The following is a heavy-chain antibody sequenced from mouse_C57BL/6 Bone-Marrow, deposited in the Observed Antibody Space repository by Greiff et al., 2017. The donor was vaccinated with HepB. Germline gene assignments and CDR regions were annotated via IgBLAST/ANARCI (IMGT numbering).Heavy chain of an antibody. CDR2: IDPETGGT. Sequence: QVQLQQSGAELVRPGASVTLSCKASGYTFTDYEMHWVKQTPVHGLEWIGAIDPETGGTAYNQKFKGKAILTADKSSSTAYMELRSLTSEDSAVYYCTRCAYYYAMDYWSQGTSVTVSS. V-gene: IGHV1-15*01. CDR3: TRCAYYYAMDY. J-gene: IGHJ4*01. CDR1: GYTFTDYE.